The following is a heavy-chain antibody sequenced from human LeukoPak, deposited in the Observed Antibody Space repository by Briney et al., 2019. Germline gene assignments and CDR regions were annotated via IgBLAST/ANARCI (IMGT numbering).Heavy chain of an antibody. CDR1: GGSISSSSYY. CDR3: ARGGYYGSGNDFRFDP. CDR2: THYTGST. J-gene: IGHJ5*02. D-gene: IGHD3-10*01. Sequence: SETLSLTCTVSGGSISSSSYYWSWIRQPPGKGLECIGYTHYTGSTNYNPSLKSRVTISVDTSKNQFSLKLSSVTAADTAIYYCARGGYYGSGNDFRFDPWGQGTLVTVSS. V-gene: IGHV4-61*01.